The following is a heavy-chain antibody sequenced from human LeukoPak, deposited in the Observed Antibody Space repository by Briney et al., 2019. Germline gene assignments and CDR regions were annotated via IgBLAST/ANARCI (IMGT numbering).Heavy chain of an antibody. J-gene: IGHJ6*03. D-gene: IGHD2-21*01. V-gene: IGHV4-59*08. CDR1: GGSISSYY. CDR2: IYYSGST. Sequence: SETLSLTCTVSGGSISSYYWSWIRQPPGKGLEWIGYIYYSGSTYYNPSLKSRVTISVDTSKNQFSLKLSSVTAADTAVYYCARGGPCGGDCQYYYYYYMDVWGKGTTVTVSS. CDR3: ARGGPCGGDCQYYYYYYMDV.